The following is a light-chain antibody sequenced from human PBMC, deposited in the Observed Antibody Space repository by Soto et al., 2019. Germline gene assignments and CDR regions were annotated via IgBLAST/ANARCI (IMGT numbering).Light chain of an antibody. V-gene: IGKV1-5*01. J-gene: IGKJ2*01. Sequence: DFQMTQSPSTLSASVGDRVTITCRASQNISKWLAWYQLKPGRAPNLLSYDTSILKSGVPSRFSGSGSGTEFTLTIRSLQHDDFATYDCQRYNNYFGLGTKVEIK. CDR1: QNISKW. CDR2: DTS. CDR3: QRYNNY.